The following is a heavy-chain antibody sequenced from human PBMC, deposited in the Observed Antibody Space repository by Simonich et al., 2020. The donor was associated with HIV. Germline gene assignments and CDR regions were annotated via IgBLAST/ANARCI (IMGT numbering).Heavy chain of an antibody. J-gene: IGHJ5*02. CDR1: CWTFSGYY. V-gene: IGHV4-34*12. Sequence: QVQLQQWGAGLLKPSETLSLTCAVYCWTFSGYYWTWIRQPPGKGLEWVGEVIHSGGTYHNPSRRSRLTRSLDTSKGQFSLKLTSVTAADTAVYFCARGTQRASWGYPPRHWFDTWGQGTLVTVSS. CDR2: VIHSGGT. CDR3: ARGTQRASWGYPPRHWFDT. D-gene: IGHD7-27*01.